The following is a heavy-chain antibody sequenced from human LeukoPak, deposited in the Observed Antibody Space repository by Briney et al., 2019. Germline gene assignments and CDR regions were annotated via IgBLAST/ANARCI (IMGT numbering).Heavy chain of an antibody. Sequence: GGSLRLSCAASGFTFSSYGMHWVRQAPGKGLEWVAVIWYDGSNKYYADSVKGRFTISRDNSKNTLYLQMNSLRAEDTAVYYCARDLHSSGWLYYFDYWGQGTLVTVSS. D-gene: IGHD6-19*01. CDR2: IWYDGSNK. CDR1: GFTFSSYG. CDR3: ARDLHSSGWLYYFDY. J-gene: IGHJ4*02. V-gene: IGHV3-33*01.